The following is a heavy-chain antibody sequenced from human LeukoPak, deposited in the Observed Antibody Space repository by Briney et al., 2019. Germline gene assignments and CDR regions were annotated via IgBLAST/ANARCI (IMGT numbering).Heavy chain of an antibody. CDR2: INHSGST. CDR3: ARDSPAARYGHINDAFDI. V-gene: IGHV4-34*01. D-gene: IGHD2-2*01. CDR1: GGSFSGDS. J-gene: IGHJ3*02. Sequence: SETLSLTCAVYGGSFSGDSWSWIRQPPGKGLEWIGEINHSGSTNYNPSLKSRVTMSVDTSNNQFSLKLSSLTAADTAVYYCARDSPAARYGHINDAFDIWGQGTMVTVSS.